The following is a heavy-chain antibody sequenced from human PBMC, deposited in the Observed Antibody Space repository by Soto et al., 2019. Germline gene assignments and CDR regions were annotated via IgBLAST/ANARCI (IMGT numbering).Heavy chain of an antibody. CDR2: INPYNDNT. V-gene: IGHV1-18*04. CDR3: ARGDMDV. J-gene: IGHJ6*02. CDR1: GYTFTTYA. Sequence: ASVKVSCKASGYTFTTYAINWVGQAPGQGLESMGWINPYNDNTFYAQNLQGRITMTTDRSTTTAYMELRSLRSDDTAVYYCARGDMDVWGQGTRVTVSS.